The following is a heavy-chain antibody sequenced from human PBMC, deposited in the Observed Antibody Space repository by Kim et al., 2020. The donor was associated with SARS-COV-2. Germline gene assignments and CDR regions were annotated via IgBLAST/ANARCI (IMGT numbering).Heavy chain of an antibody. J-gene: IGHJ4*02. D-gene: IGHD3-10*01. CDR2: INHSGST. V-gene: IGHV4-34*01. Sequence: SETLSLTCAVYGGSFSGYYWSWIRQPPGKGLEWIGEINHSGSTNYNPSLKSRVTISVHTSKNQFSLKLSSVTAADTAVYYCARGGWAYGPPYFDYWGQGTLVTVSS. CDR3: ARGGWAYGPPYFDY. CDR1: GGSFSGYY.